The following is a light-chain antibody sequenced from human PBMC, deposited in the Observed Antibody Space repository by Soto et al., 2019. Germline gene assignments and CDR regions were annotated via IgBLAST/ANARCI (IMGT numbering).Light chain of an antibody. CDR3: QQYDSLPFT. CDR2: DAS. J-gene: IGKJ3*01. CDR1: QDISNF. Sequence: DIQMTQSPSSLSASVGDSVAITCRASQDISNFLNWYQQTPGKAPKLLTYDASDLETVVPSRFSGTGSGTDFTFTISHVQPEDTATYYCQQYDSLPFTFGPGTKVEIK. V-gene: IGKV1-33*01.